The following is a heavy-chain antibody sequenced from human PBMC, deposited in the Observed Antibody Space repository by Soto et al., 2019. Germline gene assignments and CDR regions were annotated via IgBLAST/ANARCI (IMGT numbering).Heavy chain of an antibody. D-gene: IGHD6-13*01. CDR3: ARAYSSSRYSMASSGMDV. V-gene: IGHV3-48*03. CDR1: GFTFSSYE. CDR2: ISSSGSTI. Sequence: GGSLRLSCAASGFTFSSYEMNWVRQAPGKGLEWVSYISSSGSTIYYADSVKGRFTISRDNAKNSLYLQMNSLRAEDTAVYYCARAYSSSRYSMASSGMDVWGQGTTVTVSS. J-gene: IGHJ6*02.